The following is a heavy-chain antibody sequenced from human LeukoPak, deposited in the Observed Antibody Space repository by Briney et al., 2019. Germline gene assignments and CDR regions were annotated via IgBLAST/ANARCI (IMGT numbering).Heavy chain of an antibody. CDR2: IYSGGST. Sequence: GGSLRLSCAASGFTVSSNYMSWVRQAPGKGLEWVSVIYSGGSTYYADSVKGRFTISRDNSKNTLYFQMNSLRAEDTAVYYCARAPTVGSSSWYEEYYFDYWGQGTLVTVSS. CDR3: ARAPTVGSSSWYEEYYFDY. J-gene: IGHJ4*02. D-gene: IGHD6-13*01. V-gene: IGHV3-66*01. CDR1: GFTVSSNY.